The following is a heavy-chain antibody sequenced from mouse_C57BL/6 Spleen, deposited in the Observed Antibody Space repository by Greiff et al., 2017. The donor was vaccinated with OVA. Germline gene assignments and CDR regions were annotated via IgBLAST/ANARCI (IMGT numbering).Heavy chain of an antibody. J-gene: IGHJ1*03. Sequence: VQRVESGAELVRPGASVTLSCKASGYTFTDYEMHWVKQTPVHGLEWIGAIDPETGGTAYNQKFKGKAILTADKSSSTAYMELRSLTSEDSAVYYCTKGNSGYWYFDVWGTGTTVTVSS. CDR3: TKGNSGYWYFDV. D-gene: IGHD2-1*01. V-gene: IGHV1-15*01. CDR2: IDPETGGT. CDR1: GYTFTDYE.